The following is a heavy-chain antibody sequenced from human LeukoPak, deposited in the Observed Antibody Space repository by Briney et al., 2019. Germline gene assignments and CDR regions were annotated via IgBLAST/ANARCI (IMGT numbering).Heavy chain of an antibody. Sequence: GESLKISCKGSGYRFTTYWIGWVRQIPGKGLEWMGIINPGDFNTRYSPSFQGQVTISADKSISTAYLMWSSLKASDTAIYYCARHPITRYYDSSGYSPAGPDYWGQGTLVAASS. CDR3: ARHPITRYYDSSGYSPAGPDY. CDR1: GYRFTTYW. J-gene: IGHJ4*02. CDR2: INPGDFNT. D-gene: IGHD3-22*01. V-gene: IGHV5-51*01.